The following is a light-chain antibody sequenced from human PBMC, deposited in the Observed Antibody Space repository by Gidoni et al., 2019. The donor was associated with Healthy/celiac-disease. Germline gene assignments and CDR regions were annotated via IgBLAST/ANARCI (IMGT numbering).Light chain of an antibody. Sequence: DLQMTQSPSSLSASVGDRVTITCRASQSISSYLNWYQQKPGKAPKLLIYAASSLQSGVPSRFSGSGSGTDFTLTISSLQPEEFATYYCQQSYSTPLTFXGXTKVEIK. V-gene: IGKV1-39*01. CDR1: QSISSY. CDR2: AAS. CDR3: QQSYSTPLT. J-gene: IGKJ4*01.